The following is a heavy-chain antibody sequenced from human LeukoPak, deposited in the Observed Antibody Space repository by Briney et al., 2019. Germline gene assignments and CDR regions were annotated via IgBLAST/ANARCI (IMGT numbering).Heavy chain of an antibody. D-gene: IGHD6-13*01. CDR3: ARGYPLSTTAAGTYFQH. V-gene: IGHV1-2*02. Sequence: ASVKVSCKASGYTFSGYYMHWVRQAPGQGLEWMGWINPNSGGTNYAQKFQGRVTMTRDTSISTAYMELSRLRSDDTAVYYCARGYPLSTTAAGTYFQHWGQGTLVTVST. CDR1: GYTFSGYY. J-gene: IGHJ1*01. CDR2: INPNSGGT.